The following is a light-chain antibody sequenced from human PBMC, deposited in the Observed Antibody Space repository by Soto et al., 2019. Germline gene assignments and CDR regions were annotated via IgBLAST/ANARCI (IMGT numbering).Light chain of an antibody. CDR1: QSVTSNY. V-gene: IGKV3-20*01. J-gene: IGKJ1*01. CDR2: GAS. Sequence: IILTQSAGTVSLTKREIATLSFVASQSVTSNYLAWYQQKPGQAPRLLIFGASTRATGIPDRFSGSGSGTDFTLTISRLEPEDFAVYYCQHYYTSYTTFGQGTKVDI. CDR3: QHYYTSYTT.